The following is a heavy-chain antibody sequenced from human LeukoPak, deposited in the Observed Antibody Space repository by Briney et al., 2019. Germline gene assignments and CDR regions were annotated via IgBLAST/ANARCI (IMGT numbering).Heavy chain of an antibody. D-gene: IGHD3-9*01. CDR2: IYTSGST. CDR1: GGSISSGSYY. Sequence: SETLSLTCTVSGGSISSGSYYWSGLRQPAGTGLEWIGRIYTSGSTNYNPSLKSRVTISVDTSKNQFSLKLSSVTAADTAVCYCARGHDILTGYHFDYWGQGTLVTVSS. J-gene: IGHJ4*02. CDR3: ARGHDILTGYHFDY. V-gene: IGHV4-61*02.